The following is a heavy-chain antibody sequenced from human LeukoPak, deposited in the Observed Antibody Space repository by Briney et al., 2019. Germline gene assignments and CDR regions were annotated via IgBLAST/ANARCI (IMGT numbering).Heavy chain of an antibody. CDR2: MNPNSGNT. CDR1: EYTFTSYD. D-gene: IGHD3-10*01. V-gene: IGHV1-8*01. CDR3: ARGSWRFGELNFDY. Sequence: ASVKVSCKASEYTFTSYDINWVRQATGQGLEWMGWMNPNSGNTGYAQKFQGRVTMTRNTSISTAYMELSSLRSEDTAVYYCARGSWRFGELNFDYWGQGTLVTVSS. J-gene: IGHJ4*02.